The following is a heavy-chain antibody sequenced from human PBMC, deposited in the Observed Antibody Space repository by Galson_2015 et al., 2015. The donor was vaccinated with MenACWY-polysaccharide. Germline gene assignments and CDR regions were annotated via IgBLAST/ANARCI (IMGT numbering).Heavy chain of an antibody. D-gene: IGHD4-17*01. J-gene: IGHJ2*01. CDR1: GFTFSSYA. V-gene: IGHV3-23*01. CDR3: AKDRSVRYWYFDL. Sequence: SLRLSCAASGFTFSSYAMSWVRQAPGKGLEWVSAISGSGGSTYYADSVKGRFTISRDNSKNTPYLQMNSLRAEDTAVYYCAKDRSVRYWYFDLWGRGTLVTVSS. CDR2: ISGSGGST.